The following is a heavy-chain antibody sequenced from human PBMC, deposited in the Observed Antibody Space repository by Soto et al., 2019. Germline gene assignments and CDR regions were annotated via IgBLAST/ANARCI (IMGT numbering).Heavy chain of an antibody. D-gene: IGHD2-2*01. CDR1: GFTFSDYY. Sequence: GGSLRLSCAASGFTFSDYYMSWIRQAPGKGLEWVSYIRSTDNARYYANSVKGRFTISRDNAKNSLYLQMNSLRAEDTAVYYCARGNALYDYWGQGALVTVSS. CDR2: IRSTDNAR. J-gene: IGHJ4*02. V-gene: IGHV3-11*01. CDR3: ARGNALYDY.